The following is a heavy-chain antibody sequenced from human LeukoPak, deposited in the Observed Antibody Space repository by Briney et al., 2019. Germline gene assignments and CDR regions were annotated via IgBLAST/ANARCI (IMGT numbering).Heavy chain of an antibody. CDR3: ARRGYCTNGVCYPFDY. Sequence: GGSLRLSCAASGFTFSSYAMSWVRQAPGKGLEWVSAISGSGGSTYYADSVKGRFTISRDNAKNSLYLQMNSLRAEDTAVYYCARRGYCTNGVCYPFDYWGQGTLVTVSS. V-gene: IGHV3-23*01. CDR2: ISGSGGST. D-gene: IGHD2-8*01. J-gene: IGHJ4*02. CDR1: GFTFSSYA.